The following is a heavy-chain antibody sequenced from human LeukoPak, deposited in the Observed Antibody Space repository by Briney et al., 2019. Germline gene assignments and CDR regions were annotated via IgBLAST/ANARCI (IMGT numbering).Heavy chain of an antibody. CDR2: IYHSGST. CDR3: ARGSDTAMVTIYFDY. J-gene: IGHJ4*02. Sequence: PSETLSLTCAVSGYSISSGYYWGWIRQPPGKGLEWIGSIYHSGSTYYNPSLKSRVTISVDTSKNQFSLKLSSVTAADTAVYYCARGSDTAMVTIYFDYWGQGTLVTVSS. CDR1: GYSISSGYY. D-gene: IGHD5-18*01. V-gene: IGHV4-38-2*01.